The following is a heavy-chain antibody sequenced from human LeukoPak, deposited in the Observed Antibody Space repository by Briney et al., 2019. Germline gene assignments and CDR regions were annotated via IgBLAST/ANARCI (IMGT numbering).Heavy chain of an antibody. CDR1: GYTFTGYY. CDR3: ARGRYDILTGYYHLYFDY. D-gene: IGHD3-9*01. J-gene: IGHJ4*02. CDR2: INPNSGGT. Sequence: GASVKVSCKASGYTFTGYYMHWVRQAPGQGLEWMGWINPNSGGTNYAQKFQGRVTMTRDTSISTAYMELSRLRSDDTAVYYCARGRYDILTGYYHLYFDYWGQGTLVTVSS. V-gene: IGHV1-2*02.